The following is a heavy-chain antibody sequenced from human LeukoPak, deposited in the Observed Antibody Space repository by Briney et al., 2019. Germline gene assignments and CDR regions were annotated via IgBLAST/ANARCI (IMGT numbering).Heavy chain of an antibody. V-gene: IGHV4-59*01. CDR1: GGSISSYY. D-gene: IGHD3-10*01. J-gene: IGHJ6*04. CDR2: IYYSGST. CDR3: AREPHSMKYYYGSGSLAGILDV. Sequence: SETLSLTCSVCGGSISSYYWSCLRHPPGKGLVWIGYIYYSGSTNYNPPLKSRVTISGDTSKTQFSLKMSSVPAADTAVYYCAREPHSMKYYYGSGSLAGILDVWGKGTTVTVSS.